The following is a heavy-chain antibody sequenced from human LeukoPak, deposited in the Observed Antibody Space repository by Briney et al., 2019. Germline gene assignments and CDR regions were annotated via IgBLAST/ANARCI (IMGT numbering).Heavy chain of an antibody. V-gene: IGHV3-23*01. D-gene: IGHD2-2*01. CDR3: AKVLQYQLLSTAFDY. Sequence: GGSLRLSCAASGFTFSSYAMSWVRQAPGKGLEWVSAISGSGGGTYYADSVKGRFTISRDNSKNTLYLQMNSLRAEDTAVYYCAKVLQYQLLSTAFDYWGQGTLVTVSS. J-gene: IGHJ4*02. CDR1: GFTFSSYA. CDR2: ISGSGGGT.